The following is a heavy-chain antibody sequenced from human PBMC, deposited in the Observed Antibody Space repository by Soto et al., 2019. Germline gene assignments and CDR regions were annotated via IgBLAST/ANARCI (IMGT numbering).Heavy chain of an antibody. J-gene: IGHJ6*03. CDR3: AKGVALGYCTSTSCQDYYLDV. Sequence: EVQLVESGGGLVQPGRSLRLSCSASGFTFDDYAMHWVRQAPGKGLEWVSGISWNSGSIAYADSVKGRFTISRDNAKNALYLQMNRLRAEDTALYYCAKGVALGYCTSTSCQDYYLDVWGKGTTVTVSS. CDR2: ISWNSGSI. CDR1: GFTFDDYA. V-gene: IGHV3-9*01. D-gene: IGHD2-2*03.